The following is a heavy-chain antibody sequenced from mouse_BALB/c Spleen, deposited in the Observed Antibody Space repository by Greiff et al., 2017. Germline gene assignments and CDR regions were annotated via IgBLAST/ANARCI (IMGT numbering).Heavy chain of an antibody. V-gene: IGHV5-9-1*01. J-gene: IGHJ2*01. CDR1: GFTFSSYA. CDR2: ISSGGSYT. Sequence: EVMLVESGGGLVKPGGSLKLSCAASGFTFSSYAMSWVRQTPEKRLEWVATISSGGSYTYYPDSVKGRFTISRDNAKNTLYLQMSSLRSEDTAMYYCARLNIGYFDYWGQGTTLTVSS. CDR3: ARLNIGYFDY. D-gene: IGHD2-14*01.